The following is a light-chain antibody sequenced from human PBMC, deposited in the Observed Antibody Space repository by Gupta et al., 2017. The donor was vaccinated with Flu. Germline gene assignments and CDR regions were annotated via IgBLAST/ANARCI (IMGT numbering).Light chain of an antibody. CDR3: GAWDSSLSAGV. Sequence: KLTISFSRSNSNVGNTYESWYQHLPGTAPTLLISKNNKRPSGIPDRFSGSKSDTSATLGISGLQSGDEADYSCGAWDSSLSAGVFGGGTKLTVL. V-gene: IGLV1-51*02. CDR1: NSNVGNTY. CDR2: KNN. J-gene: IGLJ3*02.